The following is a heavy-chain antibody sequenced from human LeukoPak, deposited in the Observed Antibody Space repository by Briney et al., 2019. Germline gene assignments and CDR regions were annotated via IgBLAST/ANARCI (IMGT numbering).Heavy chain of an antibody. J-gene: IGHJ4*02. Sequence: GGSLRLSCAASGFTFSSYGMHWVRQAPGKGLEWLAVIWYDGSNKYYADSVKGRFTISRDNSKNTLYLQMNSLRAEDTAVYYCAKDLGGGYGIFDYWGQGTLVTVSS. CDR2: IWYDGSNK. V-gene: IGHV3-33*06. CDR3: AKDLGGGYGIFDY. CDR1: GFTFSSYG. D-gene: IGHD5-12*01.